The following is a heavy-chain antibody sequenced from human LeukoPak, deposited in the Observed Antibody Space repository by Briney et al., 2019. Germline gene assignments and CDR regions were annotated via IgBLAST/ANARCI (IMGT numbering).Heavy chain of an antibody. Sequence: GGSLRLSCAASGFTVSNHFMAWVRQAPGKGLEWVSIIYTGGSTYYADSVKGRFTISKDSSKNTLYLQMNSLRAEDTAVYSCAREGFSASTDAFDLWGQGTMVIVSS. J-gene: IGHJ3*01. V-gene: IGHV3-66*01. CDR1: GFTVSNHF. D-gene: IGHD3-3*01. CDR3: AREGFSASTDAFDL. CDR2: IYTGGST.